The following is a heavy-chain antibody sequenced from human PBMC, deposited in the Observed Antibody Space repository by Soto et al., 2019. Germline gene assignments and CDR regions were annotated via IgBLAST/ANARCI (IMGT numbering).Heavy chain of an antibody. V-gene: IGHV3-74*01. J-gene: IGHJ4*02. Sequence: EVHLVESGGGVVQPGGSLSLSCAAFGFSFSTWMHWVRQAPGKGLVWLSRINSDGGCISYADSVKGRFFVSRDNAKNTLYLKINSLTSDYTAVYDCTIGLIGYGIFDYLRQGGLLTVSS. CDR2: INSDGGCI. CDR3: TIGLIGYGIFDY. CDR1: GFSFSTW. D-gene: IGHD5-12*01.